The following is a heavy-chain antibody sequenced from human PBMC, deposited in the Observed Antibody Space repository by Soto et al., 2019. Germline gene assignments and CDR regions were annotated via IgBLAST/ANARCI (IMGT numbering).Heavy chain of an antibody. D-gene: IGHD2-15*01. CDR3: ARDRMVAAPNLHAFDI. J-gene: IGHJ3*02. Sequence: ASVKVSCKASGYTFTSYGISWVRQAPGQGLEWMGWISAYNGNTNYAQKLQGRVTMTTDTSTSTAYMELRSLRSDDTAVYYCARDRMVAAPNLHAFDIWGQGTMVTVSS. CDR2: ISAYNGNT. CDR1: GYTFTSYG. V-gene: IGHV1-18*01.